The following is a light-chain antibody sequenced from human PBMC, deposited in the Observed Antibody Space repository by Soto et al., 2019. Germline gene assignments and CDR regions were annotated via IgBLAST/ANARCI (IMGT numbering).Light chain of an antibody. CDR1: SSNIGSNT. CDR2: SNN. CDR3: AAWDDSLKGVV. J-gene: IGLJ2*01. Sequence: QSVLTQPPSASGTPGQRVTISCSGSSSNIGSNTVNWYQQLPGTAPKLLIYSNNQRPSEVPDRFSGSKSGTSASLAISGLQSEDEADYYFAAWDDSLKGVVFGGGTKLTV. V-gene: IGLV1-44*01.